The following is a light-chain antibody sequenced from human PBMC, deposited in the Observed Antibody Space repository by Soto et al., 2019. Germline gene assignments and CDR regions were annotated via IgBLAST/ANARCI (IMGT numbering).Light chain of an antibody. CDR3: QQANSFPLT. J-gene: IGKJ4*01. Sequence: DIQMTQSPSSVSASVGDRVNITCRASQGIAGWLAWYQQRPGKVPKLLIYAASSLQSGVPSRFSGSVSGTDFTLTISSLQPEDFATYYCQQANSFPLTFGGGTKVEI. CDR2: AAS. V-gene: IGKV1-12*01. CDR1: QGIAGW.